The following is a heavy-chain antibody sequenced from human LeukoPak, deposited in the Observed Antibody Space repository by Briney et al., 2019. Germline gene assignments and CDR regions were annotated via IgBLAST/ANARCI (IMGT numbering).Heavy chain of an antibody. CDR3: AKDPYGGTYPSYFDY. Sequence: GGSLRVSCAASGFTLSRYGMNWVRQAPGKGLDWVAFLRYDGSTAFYEDSVKGRFTISRDSSKNTLYLQMNSLTPADTAIYYCAKDPYGGTYPSYFDYWGQGTLVTVSS. CDR1: GFTLSRYG. D-gene: IGHD1-26*01. CDR2: LRYDGSTA. V-gene: IGHV3-30*02. J-gene: IGHJ4*02.